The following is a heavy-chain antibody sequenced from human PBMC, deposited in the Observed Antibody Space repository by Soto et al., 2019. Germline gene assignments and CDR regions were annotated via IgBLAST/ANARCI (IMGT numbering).Heavy chain of an antibody. Sequence: SQTLSLTCVISGDSVSSNSGAWNWIRQSPSRGLEWLGRTYYRSKWYSDYAVSVKSRTIINADTSKNQFSLQMNSVTPEDTAVYYCVRGLWSGYYSNWFDPWGQGTLVTVSS. J-gene: IGHJ5*02. CDR2: TYYRSKWYS. CDR1: GDSVSSNSGA. CDR3: VRGLWSGYYSNWFDP. D-gene: IGHD3-3*01. V-gene: IGHV6-1*01.